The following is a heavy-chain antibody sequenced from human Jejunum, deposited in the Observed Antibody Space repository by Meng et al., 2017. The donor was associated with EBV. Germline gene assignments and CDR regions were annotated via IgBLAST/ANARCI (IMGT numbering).Heavy chain of an antibody. V-gene: IGHV4-34*01. Sequence: QAQAQQWGAGPLRPSETLSLPCAVYGGSFSDYYWSWIRQPPGKGLEWIGEIDHSGRTNYNPSLKSRVTLSLLTSKDHFSLRLSSVTAADTAVYYCATFNCTVGTCSFDSWGQGTLVTVSS. D-gene: IGHD2-8*02. CDR1: GGSFSDYY. CDR3: ATFNCTVGTCSFDS. CDR2: IDHSGRT. J-gene: IGHJ4*02.